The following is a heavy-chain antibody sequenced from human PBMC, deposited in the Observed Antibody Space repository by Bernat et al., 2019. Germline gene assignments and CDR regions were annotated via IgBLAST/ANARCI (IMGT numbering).Heavy chain of an antibody. Sequence: QLQLQESGPGLVKHSETLSLTCTVSGGSISSSSYYWGWIRQPPGKGLEWIGSIYYSGSTYYDASLKSRVTISVVTSKNLFSLKLISVTAADTAVYYCERQRSSSWYSPFEYWGQGTLVTVSS. CDR2: IYYSGST. J-gene: IGHJ4*02. V-gene: IGHV4-39*01. D-gene: IGHD6-13*01. CDR1: GGSISSSSYY. CDR3: ERQRSSSWYSPFEY.